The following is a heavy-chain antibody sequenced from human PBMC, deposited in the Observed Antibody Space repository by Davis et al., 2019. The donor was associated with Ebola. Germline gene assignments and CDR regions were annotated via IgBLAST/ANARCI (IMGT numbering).Heavy chain of an antibody. Sequence: ASVKVSCKASGYTFNDNDIHWVRQATGQGLEWMGWMNPNSGNTGYAQKFQDRVTMTRNTSISTAYMDLSSLRSEDSAVYYCARGRYNNVGMDSWGQGTPVTVSS. V-gene: IGHV1-8*01. CDR3: ARGRYNNVGMDS. CDR1: GYTFNDND. D-gene: IGHD1-26*01. CDR2: MNPNSGNT. J-gene: IGHJ4*02.